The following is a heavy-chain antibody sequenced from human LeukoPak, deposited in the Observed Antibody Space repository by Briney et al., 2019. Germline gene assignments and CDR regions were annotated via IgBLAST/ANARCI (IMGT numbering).Heavy chain of an antibody. CDR2: ISYDGSNK. CDR3: ARLDVAGRDYYYGMDV. Sequence: PGRSLRLSCAASGFTFSSYAMHWVRQAPGKGLGWVAVISYDGSNKYYADSVKGRFTISRDNSKNTLYLQMNSLRAEDTAVYYCARLDVAGRDYYYGMDVWGQGTTVTVSS. CDR1: GFTFSSYA. D-gene: IGHD6-19*01. J-gene: IGHJ6*02. V-gene: IGHV3-30-3*01.